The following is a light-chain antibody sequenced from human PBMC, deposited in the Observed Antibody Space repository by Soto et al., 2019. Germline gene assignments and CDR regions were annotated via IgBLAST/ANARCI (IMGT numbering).Light chain of an antibody. CDR2: DAS. J-gene: IGKJ1*01. CDR1: QSVSSY. V-gene: IGKV3-11*01. CDR3: QQRSTWPVT. Sequence: EIVLTQSPGTLSLSPGERVTLSCRASQSVSSYLAWYQQKPGQAPRLLIYDASTRATGISARFSGSGSGTDFTLTISSLEPEDFAVYYCQQRSTWPVTFGQGTKVEVK.